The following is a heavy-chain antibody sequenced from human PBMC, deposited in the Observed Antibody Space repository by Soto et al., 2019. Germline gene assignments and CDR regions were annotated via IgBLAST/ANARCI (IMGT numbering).Heavy chain of an antibody. CDR1: GFTFSSYA. D-gene: IGHD3-3*01. V-gene: IGHV3-30-3*01. CDR2: ISYDGSNK. Sequence: GGSLGLGCAASGFTFSSYAMHWVRQAPGKGLEWVAVISYDGSNKYYADSVNGRFTISRDNSKNTLYLQMNSLRAEDTAVYYCAREKYYDFWSFSSTYYYYYGMDVWGQGTTVTVSS. J-gene: IGHJ6*02. CDR3: AREKYYDFWSFSSTYYYYYGMDV.